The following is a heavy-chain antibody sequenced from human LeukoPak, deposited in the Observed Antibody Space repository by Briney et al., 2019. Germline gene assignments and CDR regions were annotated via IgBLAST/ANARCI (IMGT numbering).Heavy chain of an antibody. D-gene: IGHD3-22*01. CDR2: INAGNGNT. J-gene: IGHJ4*02. Sequence: ASVKVSCKASGYTFTSYAMHWVRQAPGQRLEWMGWINAGNGNTKYSQKFQGRVTITRDTSASTAYMELSSLRSEDTAVYYCARNMVSSGYYVSNYFDYWGQGTLVTVSS. V-gene: IGHV1-3*01. CDR3: ARNMVSSGYYVSNYFDY. CDR1: GYTFTSYA.